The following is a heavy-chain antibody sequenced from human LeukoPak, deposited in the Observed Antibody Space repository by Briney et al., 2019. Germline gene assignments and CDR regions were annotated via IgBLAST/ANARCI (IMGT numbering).Heavy chain of an antibody. Sequence: PGRSLRLSCAASGFTFSSYGMHWVRQAPGKGLEWVAVISYDGSNKYHADSVKGRFTISRDNSKNTLYLQMNSLRAEDTAVYYCAKERRQQLVVHWFDPWGQGTLVTVSS. CDR3: AKERRQQLVVHWFDP. CDR1: GFTFSSYG. D-gene: IGHD6-13*01. J-gene: IGHJ5*02. CDR2: ISYDGSNK. V-gene: IGHV3-30*18.